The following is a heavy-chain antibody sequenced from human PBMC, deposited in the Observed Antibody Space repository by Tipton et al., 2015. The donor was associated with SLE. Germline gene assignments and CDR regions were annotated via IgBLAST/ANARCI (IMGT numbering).Heavy chain of an antibody. J-gene: IGHJ4*02. CDR1: GFTFTNYY. D-gene: IGHD3/OR15-3a*01. V-gene: IGHV3-11*04. Sequence: GSLRLSCAASGFTFTNYYMSWIRQTPGKGLEWISYISSSDNSIYYADSVKGRFTISRNNTKNSLFLEMNDLRAEDTAVYYCARGDWETNFDYWGQGTLVTVSS. CDR3: ARGDWETNFDY. CDR2: ISSSDNSI.